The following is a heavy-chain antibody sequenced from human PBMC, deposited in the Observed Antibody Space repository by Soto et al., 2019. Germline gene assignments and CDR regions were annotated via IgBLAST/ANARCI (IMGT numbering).Heavy chain of an antibody. Sequence: PGGSLRLSCAASGFTFSRYWMHWVRQSPEKGLVWVSHINTDGSNSNYADSVKGRFTISRDNAKNTLYPQMDGLEAEDTALYYCARAAYSSSWYADFWGQGTLVTVSS. CDR1: GFTFSRYW. V-gene: IGHV3-74*01. CDR3: ARAAYSSSWYADF. D-gene: IGHD6-13*01. J-gene: IGHJ4*02. CDR2: INTDGSNS.